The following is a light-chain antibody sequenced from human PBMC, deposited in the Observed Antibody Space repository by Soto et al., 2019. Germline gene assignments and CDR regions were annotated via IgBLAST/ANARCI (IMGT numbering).Light chain of an antibody. CDR3: TSYTTSSTGV. CDR2: DVN. CDR1: SSDVGAYNY. V-gene: IGLV2-14*03. Sequence: QSALTQPASVSGSPGQSITISCTGTSSDVGAYNYVSWCQHHPGKAPKLIIYDVNNRPSGVSHRFSGSKSGNTASLTISGLQADDEAYYYCTSYTTSSTGVFGGGTQLTVL. J-gene: IGLJ3*02.